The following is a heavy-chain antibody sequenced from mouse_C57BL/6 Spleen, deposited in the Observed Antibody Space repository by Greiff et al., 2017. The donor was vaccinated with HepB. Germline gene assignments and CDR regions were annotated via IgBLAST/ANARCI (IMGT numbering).Heavy chain of an antibody. CDR3: ARRARYSFDY. J-gene: IGHJ2*01. V-gene: IGHV1-52*01. Sequence: VQLQQPGAELVRPGSSVKLSCKASGYTFTSYWMHWVKQRPIQGLEWIGNIYPSDSETHYNQKFKDKATLTVDKSSSTAYMQLSSLTSEDSAVYYCARRARYSFDYWGQGTTLTVSS. CDR2: IYPSDSET. D-gene: IGHD3-3*01. CDR1: GYTFTSYW.